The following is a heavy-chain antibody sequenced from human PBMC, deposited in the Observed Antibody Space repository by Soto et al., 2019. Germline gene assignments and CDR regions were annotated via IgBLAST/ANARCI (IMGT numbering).Heavy chain of an antibody. J-gene: IGHJ5*02. CDR3: ASPKIAFYNWFDP. CDR2: IYYSGST. D-gene: IGHD3-3*02. Sequence: SETLSLTCPVSGCSISSSIYYWGWIRQPPGKGLEWIGYIYYSGSTYYNPSLKSRVTISVDTSKNQFSLKLSSVTAADTAVYYCASPKIAFYNWFDPWGQGTLVTVSS. V-gene: IGHV4-39*01. CDR1: GCSISSSIYY.